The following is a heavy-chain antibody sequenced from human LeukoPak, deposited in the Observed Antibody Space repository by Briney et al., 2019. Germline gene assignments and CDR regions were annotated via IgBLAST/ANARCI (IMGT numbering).Heavy chain of an antibody. V-gene: IGHV4-59*01. CDR3: SRTVRLSSLNWSAG. D-gene: IGHD3-10*01. CDR1: GGSISSYY. Sequence: SETLSLTCTVSGGSISSYYWSWIRQPPGKGLEWIGYIYYSGSTNYNPSLKSPATISVDTSKNQFSLNLSSVTAAATAVYYCSRTVRLSSLNWSAGSGQGTLVTASS. J-gene: IGHJ5*02. CDR2: IYYSGST.